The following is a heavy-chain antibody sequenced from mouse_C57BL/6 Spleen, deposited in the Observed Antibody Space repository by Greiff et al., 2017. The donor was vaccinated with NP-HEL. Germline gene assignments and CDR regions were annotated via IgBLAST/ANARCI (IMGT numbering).Heavy chain of an antibody. D-gene: IGHD1-1*01. CDR2: IHPNSGST. CDR1: GYTFTSYW. Sequence: QVQLQQPGAELVKPGASVKLSCKASGYTFTSYWLHWVKQRPGQGLEWIGMIHPNSGSTNYNEKFKSKATLTVDKSSSTAYMQLSSLTSEDSAVYYCAGDYGSSFAYRGQGTLVTVSA. V-gene: IGHV1-64*01. J-gene: IGHJ3*01. CDR3: AGDYGSSFAY.